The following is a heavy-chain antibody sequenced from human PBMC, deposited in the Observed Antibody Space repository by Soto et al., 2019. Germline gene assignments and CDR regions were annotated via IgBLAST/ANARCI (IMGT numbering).Heavy chain of an antibody. D-gene: IGHD2-15*01. V-gene: IGHV1-8*01. CDR3: ARGYIVVVVAATGDAFDI. J-gene: IGHJ3*02. Sequence: QVPLVQSGAEVKKPGASVKVSCKASGYTFTSYDINWVRQATGQGLEWMGWMNPNSGNTGYAQKFQGRVTMTRNTSISTAYMELSSLRSEDTSVYYCARGYIVVVVAATGDAFDIWGQGTMVTVSS. CDR2: MNPNSGNT. CDR1: GYTFTSYD.